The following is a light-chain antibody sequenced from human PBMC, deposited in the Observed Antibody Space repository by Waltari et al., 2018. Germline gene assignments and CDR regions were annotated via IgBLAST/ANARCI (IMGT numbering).Light chain of an antibody. Sequence: ELVLTQSPGTLSLSPGERATLSCRASQSLRSKYLAWYQQKVGQAPRLLIYSGSDRAPGIPKRFSGSASGTDFTLTITRLEPEDFAVYYCHQYVDSPWTFGQGTKVEIK. V-gene: IGKV3-20*01. CDR1: QSLRSKY. CDR3: HQYVDSPWT. CDR2: SGS. J-gene: IGKJ1*01.